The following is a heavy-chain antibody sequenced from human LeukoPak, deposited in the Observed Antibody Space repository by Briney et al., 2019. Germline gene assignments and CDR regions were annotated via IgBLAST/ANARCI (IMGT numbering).Heavy chain of an antibody. Sequence: SETLSLTCTVSGGSISSSSRYWGWIRQSPGKGLGWIGSIYYSGSTYDNPSLKSRVSISVDTSKNQFSLKLSSVTAADTAVYYCARVSVHGYSDYWGQGTLVTVSS. J-gene: IGHJ4*02. D-gene: IGHD2-8*01. CDR1: GGSISSSSRY. V-gene: IGHV4-39*07. CDR3: ARVSVHGYSDY. CDR2: IYYSGST.